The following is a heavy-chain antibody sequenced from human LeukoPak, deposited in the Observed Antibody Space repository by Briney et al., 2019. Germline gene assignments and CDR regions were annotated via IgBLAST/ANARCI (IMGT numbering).Heavy chain of an antibody. CDR2: ISWNSGSI. Sequence: GGSLRLSCAASGFTFDDYAMHWVRQAPGKGLEWVSGISWNSGSIGYADSVKGRFTISRDNAKNSLYLQMNSLRAEDTALYYLAKDTGSGSYRDYYYYGMDVWGQGTTVTVSS. V-gene: IGHV3-9*01. CDR1: GFTFDDYA. CDR3: AKDTGSGSYRDYYYYGMDV. D-gene: IGHD3-10*01. J-gene: IGHJ6*01.